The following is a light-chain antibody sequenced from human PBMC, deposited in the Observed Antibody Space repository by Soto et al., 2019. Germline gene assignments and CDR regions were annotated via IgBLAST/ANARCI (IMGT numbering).Light chain of an antibody. Sequence: QSALTQPASVSGSPGQSITISCTGTSSDVGGYDHVSWYQQHPGKAPKLIIYDVSIRPSGVSNRFSGSKSGNTASLAVSGFQAEDEAEYYCSSYTSKHTLVFGGGTKLTVL. V-gene: IGLV2-14*03. CDR1: SSDVGGYDH. CDR3: SSYTSKHTLV. CDR2: DVS. J-gene: IGLJ2*01.